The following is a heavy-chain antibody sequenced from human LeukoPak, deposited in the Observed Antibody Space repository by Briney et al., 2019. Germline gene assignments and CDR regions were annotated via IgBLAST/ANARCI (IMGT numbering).Heavy chain of an antibody. D-gene: IGHD3-16*01. Sequence: SETLSLTCAVYGGSFSGYYWSWIRQPPGKGLEWIGYIYHSGSTYYNPSLKSRVTISVDRSKNQFSLKLSSVTAADTAVYYCARDGGRDPWGQGTLVTVSS. CDR2: IYHSGST. CDR1: GGSFSGYY. CDR3: ARDGGRDP. V-gene: IGHV4-30-2*01. J-gene: IGHJ5*02.